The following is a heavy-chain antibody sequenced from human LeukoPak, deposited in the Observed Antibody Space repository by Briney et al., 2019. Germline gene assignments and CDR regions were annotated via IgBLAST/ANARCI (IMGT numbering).Heavy chain of an antibody. CDR1: GDTFSNHA. J-gene: IGHJ3*01. CDR3: ARVISTPKAFDL. CDR2: IIPFLNII. V-gene: IGHV1-69*04. D-gene: IGHD5/OR15-5a*01. Sequence: SVKVSCKASGDTFSNHAINWVRQAPGQGLEWMGRIIPFLNIIDYAQKLQDRVTITADKSTSTAYMELSSLRSEDTAVYYCARVISTPKAFDLWGQGTMVTVSS.